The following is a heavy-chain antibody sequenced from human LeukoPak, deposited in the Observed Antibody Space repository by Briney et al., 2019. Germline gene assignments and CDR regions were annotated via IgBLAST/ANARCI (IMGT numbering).Heavy chain of an antibody. Sequence: GGSLRLSCAASGFTFRSYTMSWVREAPGGGLEWVSAIDGLGYSTYYVDSVNGRFTISRDNSQNTLYLEMNSLTAEDTAVYYCAKELRSHTGWPFDYWGQGALVTVSS. CDR1: GFTFRSYT. D-gene: IGHD6-19*01. V-gene: IGHV3-23*01. J-gene: IGHJ4*02. CDR3: AKELRSHTGWPFDY. CDR2: IDGLGYST.